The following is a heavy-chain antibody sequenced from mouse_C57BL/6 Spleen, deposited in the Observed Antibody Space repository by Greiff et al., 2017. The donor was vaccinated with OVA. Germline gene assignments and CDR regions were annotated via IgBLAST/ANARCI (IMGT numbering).Heavy chain of an antibody. D-gene: IGHD1-1*01. CDR1: GYTFTSYW. CDR3: ARARGGYCSSYWYFDV. CDR2: IYPGSGST. Sequence: QVQLQQPGAELVKPGASVKMSCKASGYTFTSYWITWVKQRPGQGLAWIGDIYPGSGSTNYNEKFKSKATLTVDTSSSTAYMQLSSLTSEDSAVYYCARARGGYCSSYWYFDVWGTGTTVTVSS. J-gene: IGHJ1*03. V-gene: IGHV1-55*01.